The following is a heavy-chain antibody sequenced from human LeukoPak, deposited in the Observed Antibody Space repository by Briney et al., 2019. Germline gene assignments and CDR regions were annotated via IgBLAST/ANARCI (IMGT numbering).Heavy chain of an antibody. J-gene: IGHJ5*02. V-gene: IGHV4-59*01. D-gene: IGHD1-14*01. CDR2: IYSGGNT. CDR3: ARGGTTWFDP. Sequence: SETLSLTCSVSGASISNYYWSWIRHPPGKGLELIASIYSGGNTNYNPSLKSRVTISLDTSKNQFSLNLSSMTTADTAVYCCARGGTTWFDPWGQGILVTVSS. CDR1: GASISNYY.